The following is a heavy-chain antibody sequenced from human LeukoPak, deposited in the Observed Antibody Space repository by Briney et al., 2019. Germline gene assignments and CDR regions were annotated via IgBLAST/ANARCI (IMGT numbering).Heavy chain of an antibody. CDR1: GFTFSSYW. V-gene: IGHV3-7*01. Sequence: GGSLRLSCAASGFTFSSYWINWVRQTPGKGLEWVAHINLDGSAKYYADSVKGRFTIPRDNAKNSLYLQMNSLRVEDTAVYYCARDAGYGYWVIDYWGQGTLVTVSS. CDR3: ARDAGYGYWVIDY. D-gene: IGHD5-18*01. J-gene: IGHJ4*02. CDR2: INLDGSAK.